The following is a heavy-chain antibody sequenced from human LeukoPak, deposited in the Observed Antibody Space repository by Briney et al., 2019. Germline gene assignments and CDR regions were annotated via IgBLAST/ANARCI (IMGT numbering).Heavy chain of an antibody. V-gene: IGHV1-2*02. J-gene: IGHJ4*02. Sequence: ASVKVSCKASGYTFTGYFIHWLRQAPGQGLEWVGWINPNNGDTNYAQKFQGRVTMTRDTSISTAYMELSRLRSDDTAVYYCTRDLFLAAAEREGDDYWGQGALVTASS. D-gene: IGHD6-13*01. CDR2: INPNNGDT. CDR1: GYTFTGYF. CDR3: TRDLFLAAAEREGDDY.